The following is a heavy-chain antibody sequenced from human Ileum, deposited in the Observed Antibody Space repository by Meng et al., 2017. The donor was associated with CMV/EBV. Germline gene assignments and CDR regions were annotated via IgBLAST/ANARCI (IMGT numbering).Heavy chain of an antibody. D-gene: IGHD1-26*01. CDR2: FYSSDTY. CDR1: GGSVNHYY. Sequence: QVQRTKSGPGLVKPPQPPPLTCTVSGGSVNHYYWSWIRQSAGKGLEWIGRFYSSDTYNYHPSLDSRVTMSLDTSKNQFSLNLRSVTAADTATYYCARGPGASTREGFDYWGLGTLVTVSS. CDR3: ARGPGASTREGFDY. V-gene: IGHV4-4*07. J-gene: IGHJ4*02.